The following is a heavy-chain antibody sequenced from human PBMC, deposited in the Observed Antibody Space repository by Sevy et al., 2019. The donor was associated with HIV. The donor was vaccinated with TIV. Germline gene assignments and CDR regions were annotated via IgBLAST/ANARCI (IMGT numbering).Heavy chain of an antibody. CDR3: ARVEGPSSSWYAGYYYYMDV. CDR2: IYTSGST. V-gene: IGHV4-4*07. CDR1: GGSISSYY. Sequence: SETLSLTCTVSGGSISSYYWSWIRQPAGKGLEWIGHIYTSGSTNYNPSLKSRVTMSVDTSKNQFSLKLSSVTAADTAVYYCARVEGPSSSWYAGYYYYMDVWGKGTTVTVSS. J-gene: IGHJ6*03. D-gene: IGHD6-13*01.